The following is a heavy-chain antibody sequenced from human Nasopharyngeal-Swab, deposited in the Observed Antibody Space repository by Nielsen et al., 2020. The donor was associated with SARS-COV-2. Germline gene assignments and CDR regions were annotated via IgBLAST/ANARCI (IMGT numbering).Heavy chain of an antibody. V-gene: IGHV3-11*01. Sequence: GESLKISCAASGFTFSNYYMSWIRQAPGRGLEWGSYISSSGGAIYYADSVKGRFTISRDNAKKSLSLQMNSLRAEDTAVYYCARVLTGTYYYDSSGYPDYWGQGTLVTVSS. CDR1: GFTFSNYY. CDR3: ARVLTGTYYYDSSGYPDY. CDR2: ISSSGGAI. J-gene: IGHJ4*02. D-gene: IGHD3-22*01.